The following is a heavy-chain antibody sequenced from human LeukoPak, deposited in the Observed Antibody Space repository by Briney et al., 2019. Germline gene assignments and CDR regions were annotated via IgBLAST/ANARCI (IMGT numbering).Heavy chain of an antibody. CDR2: INHSGST. Sequence: SETLSLTCAVYGGSFSGYYWSWIRQPPGKGLEWIGEINHSGSTNYNPSLKSRVTISVDTSKNQFSLKLSSVTAADTAVYCCASRPIASSGIHGYWGQGTLVTVSS. CDR3: ASRPIASSGIHGY. V-gene: IGHV4-34*01. J-gene: IGHJ4*02. D-gene: IGHD3-22*01. CDR1: GGSFSGYY.